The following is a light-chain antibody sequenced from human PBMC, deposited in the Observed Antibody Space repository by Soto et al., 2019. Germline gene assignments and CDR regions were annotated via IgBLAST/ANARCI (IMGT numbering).Light chain of an antibody. Sequence: EAVLTQSPATLPVSPGERATLSCRASQSVATNLAWYQQRPGQAPRLLIYGASKRAIGLPARFSGSGSGTEFTLTITSLQSEDFAVYYCQQYNNWPQTFGQGTKV. CDR3: QQYNNWPQT. J-gene: IGKJ1*01. CDR2: GAS. CDR1: QSVATN. V-gene: IGKV3-15*01.